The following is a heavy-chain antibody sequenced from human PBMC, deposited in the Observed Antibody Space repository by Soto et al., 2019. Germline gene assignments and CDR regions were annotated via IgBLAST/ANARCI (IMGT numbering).Heavy chain of an antibody. J-gene: IGHJ3*02. V-gene: IGHV3-48*01. D-gene: IGHD3-9*01. CDR3: ARDDPLDDILTGFYTNAFDI. CDR1: GFTFSSYS. Sequence: GGSLRLSCAASGFTFSSYSMNWVRQAPGKGLEWVSYISSSSTIYYADSVKGRFTISRDNAKNSLYLQMNSLRAEDTAVYYCARDDPLDDILTGFYTNAFDIWGQGTMVTVSS. CDR2: ISSSSTI.